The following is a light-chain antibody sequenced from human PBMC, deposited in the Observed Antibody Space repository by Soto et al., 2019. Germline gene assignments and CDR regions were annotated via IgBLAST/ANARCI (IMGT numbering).Light chain of an antibody. V-gene: IGLV1-44*01. CDR2: SDN. CDR1: SSNIGGNS. Sequence: HSLLTQPPSVSAASGQKVTISCSGSSSNIGGNSVSWYQQLPGTAPKLLIYSDNQRPSGVPDRFSGSKSGTSASLAISGLQSGDEADYYCATWDDSLNGYVFGTGTKVT. CDR3: ATWDDSLNGYV. J-gene: IGLJ1*01.